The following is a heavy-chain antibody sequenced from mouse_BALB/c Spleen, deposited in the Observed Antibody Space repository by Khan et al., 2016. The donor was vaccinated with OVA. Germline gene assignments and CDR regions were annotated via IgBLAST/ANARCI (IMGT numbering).Heavy chain of an antibody. CDR3: ARRYYYGHWYFDV. V-gene: IGHV3-2*02. Sequence: EVKLLESGPGLVKPSQSLSLTCTVTGYSITSDYAWNWIRQFPGNKLEWMAYISYSGSTSSNPSLKSRVSITRDTSKNQFFLQLNSVTTEDTATYDCARRYYYGHWYFDVWGAGTTVTVSA. CDR2: ISYSGST. D-gene: IGHD1-1*01. J-gene: IGHJ1*01. CDR1: GYSITSDYA.